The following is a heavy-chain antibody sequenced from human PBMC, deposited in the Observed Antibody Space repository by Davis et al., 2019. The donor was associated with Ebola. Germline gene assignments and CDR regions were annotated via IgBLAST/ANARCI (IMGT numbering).Heavy chain of an antibody. CDR1: GFTSSSYA. CDR3: ARVRVYSSSSYWFDP. Sequence: GESLKISCAASGFTSSSYAMSWVRQAPGRGLEWVSYISSSGSTIYYADSVKGRFTISRDNAKNSLYLQMNSLRAEDTAVYYCARVRVYSSSSYWFDPWGQGTLVTVSS. J-gene: IGHJ5*02. V-gene: IGHV3-48*04. D-gene: IGHD6-6*01. CDR2: ISSSGSTI.